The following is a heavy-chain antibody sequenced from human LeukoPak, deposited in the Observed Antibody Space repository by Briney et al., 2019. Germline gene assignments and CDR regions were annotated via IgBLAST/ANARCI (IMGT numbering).Heavy chain of an antibody. CDR3: VRHLGANTWMGNWFDP. CDR2: IYFSGTT. Sequence: SETPSLTCTVSGGSISSGYSWGWIRQPPGKGLAWIGSIYFSGTTYYNPSLKSRVTISVDTSRNQFSLKLNSVTAADTAIYYCVRHLGANTWMGNWFDPWGQGTLVTVSS. V-gene: IGHV4-39*01. D-gene: IGHD1-1*01. CDR1: GGSISSGYS. J-gene: IGHJ5*02.